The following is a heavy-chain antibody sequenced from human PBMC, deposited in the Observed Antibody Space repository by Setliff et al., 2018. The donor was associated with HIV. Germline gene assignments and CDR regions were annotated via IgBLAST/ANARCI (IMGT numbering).Heavy chain of an antibody. V-gene: IGHV4-59*02. D-gene: IGHD6-25*01. Sequence: SETLSLTCTVSGSSVTNNYWSWIRQAPGKGLEWLGYVHSSGSTNYNPSLKSRVSMSVDTSKNQLSLKLKSVTAADTAVYYCALTGHRLPRGYMDVWGKGTTVTVSS. J-gene: IGHJ6*03. CDR2: VHSSGST. CDR3: ALTGHRLPRGYMDV. CDR1: GSSVTNNY.